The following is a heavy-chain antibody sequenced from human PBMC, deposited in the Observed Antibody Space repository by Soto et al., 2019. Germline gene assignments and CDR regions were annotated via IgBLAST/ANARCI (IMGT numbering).Heavy chain of an antibody. Sequence: GGSLRLSCAASGFTVNNNYMSWVRQAPGKGLEWVSASYSDGSTYYADSVKGRFTISGHNSKNTLYLQMNSLRDEDTAVYYCARAGPYYYHYYMDVWGKGTTVTVSS. CDR3: ARAGPYYYHYYMDV. CDR2: SYSDGST. J-gene: IGHJ6*03. CDR1: GFTVNNNY. V-gene: IGHV3-53*04.